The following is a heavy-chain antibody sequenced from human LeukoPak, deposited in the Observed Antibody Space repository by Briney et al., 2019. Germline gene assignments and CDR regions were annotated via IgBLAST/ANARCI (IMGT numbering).Heavy chain of an antibody. CDR2: IIPIFGTA. J-gene: IGHJ5*02. CDR1: GGTFSSYA. D-gene: IGHD2-2*02. Sequence: SVKVSCKASGGTFSSYAISWVRQAPGQGLEWMGGIIPIFGTANYAQKFQGRVTITADESTSTAYMELSGLRSEDTAVYYCARDRPGRYCSTTSCYITSPFDPWGQGTLVTVSS. CDR3: ARDRPGRYCSTTSCYITSPFDP. V-gene: IGHV1-69*13.